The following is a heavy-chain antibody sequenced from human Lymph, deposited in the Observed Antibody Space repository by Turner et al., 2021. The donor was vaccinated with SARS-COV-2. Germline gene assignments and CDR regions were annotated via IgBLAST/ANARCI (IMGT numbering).Heavy chain of an antibody. CDR1: GGTFSSSA. J-gene: IGHJ4*02. CDR2: IIPNFGTA. Sequence: QVQLVQSGAEVKKPGSSVTVSCKASGGTFSSSAISWVRQAPGQGLEWMGGIIPNFGTANYEQRFQGRVTITADESTSTAYMELRSLRSEDTAVYYCARGAAYCSGGSCYRKGFDYWGQGTPVTVSS. CDR3: ARGAAYCSGGSCYRKGFDY. V-gene: IGHV1-69*01. D-gene: IGHD2-15*01.